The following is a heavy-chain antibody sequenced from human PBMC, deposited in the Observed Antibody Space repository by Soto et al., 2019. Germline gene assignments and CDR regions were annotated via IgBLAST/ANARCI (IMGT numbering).Heavy chain of an antibody. CDR1: GGSVSDYY. CDR2: TYYTGRT. D-gene: IGHD3-10*01. CDR3: AKYGQYGSGSYYSGDFDY. J-gene: IGHJ4*02. V-gene: IGHV4-59*02. Sequence: SETLSLTCTVSGGSVSDYYWSWIRQAPGKGLEWIGYTYYTGRTDFNPSLKSRLSMSVDTSKNQFSLELTSVTAADTAVYYCAKYGQYGSGSYYSGDFDYWGQGTLVTVSS.